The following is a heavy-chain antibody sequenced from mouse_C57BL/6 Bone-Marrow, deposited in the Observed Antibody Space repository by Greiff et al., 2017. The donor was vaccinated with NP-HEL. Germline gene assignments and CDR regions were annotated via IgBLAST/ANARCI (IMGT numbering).Heavy chain of an antibody. CDR3: ARPDGYYKFAY. CDR1: GYTFTSYW. D-gene: IGHD2-3*01. V-gene: IGHV1-64*01. J-gene: IGHJ3*01. CDR2: IHPNSGST. Sequence: QVQLQQPGAELVKPGASVKLSCKASGYTFTSYWMHWVKQRPGQGLEWIGMIHPNSGSTNYNEKFKSKATLTVDKSSSTAYMQLSSLTSEDSAVYYCARPDGYYKFAYWGQGTLVTVSA.